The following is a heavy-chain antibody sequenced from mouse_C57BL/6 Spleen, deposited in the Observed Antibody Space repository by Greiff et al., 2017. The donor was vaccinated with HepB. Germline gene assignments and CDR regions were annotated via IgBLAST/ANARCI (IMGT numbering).Heavy chain of an antibody. J-gene: IGHJ4*01. CDR3: VRERDYGSSYAMDY. D-gene: IGHD1-1*01. Sequence: EVQLVESGGGLVQPKGSLKLSCAASGFTFNTYAMHWVRQAPGKGLEWVARIRSKSSNYATYYADSVKDRFTISRDDSQSMLYLQMNNLKTEDTAMYYCVRERDYGSSYAMDYWGQGTSVTVSS. V-gene: IGHV10-3*01. CDR1: GFTFNTYA. CDR2: IRSKSSNYAT.